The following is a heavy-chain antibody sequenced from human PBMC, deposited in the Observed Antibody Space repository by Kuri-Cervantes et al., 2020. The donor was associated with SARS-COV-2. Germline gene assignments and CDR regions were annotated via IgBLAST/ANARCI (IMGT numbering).Heavy chain of an antibody. CDR2: IKQDGSEK. CDR3: AREKGITIFGVVITEAVVGY. D-gene: IGHD3-3*01. CDR1: GFTFSSYW. V-gene: IGHV3-7*01. J-gene: IGHJ4*02. Sequence: GESLKISCAASGFTFSSYWMSWVRQAPGKGLEWVANIKQDGSEKYYVDSVKGRFTISRDNAKNSLYLQMNSLRAEDTAVYYCAREKGITIFGVVITEAVVGYWSQGTLVTVSS.